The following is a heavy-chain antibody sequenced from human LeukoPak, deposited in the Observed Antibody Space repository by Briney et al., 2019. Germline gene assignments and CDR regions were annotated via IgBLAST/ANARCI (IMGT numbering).Heavy chain of an antibody. D-gene: IGHD6-19*01. CDR1: GFTVSSSY. V-gene: IGHV3-48*03. Sequence: PGGSLRLSCAASGFTVSSSYMNWVRQAPGKGLEWVSYISSSGSTIYSADSVKGRFTISRDNAKNSLYLQMNSLRAEDTAVYYCARYSSGWYYFDYWGQGTLVTVSS. CDR3: ARYSSGWYYFDY. J-gene: IGHJ4*02. CDR2: ISSSGSTI.